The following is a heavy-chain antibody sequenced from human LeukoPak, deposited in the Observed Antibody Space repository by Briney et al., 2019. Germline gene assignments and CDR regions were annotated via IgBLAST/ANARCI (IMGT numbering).Heavy chain of an antibody. D-gene: IGHD1-26*01. J-gene: IGHJ4*02. Sequence: PGGSLRLSCVAYGFSFCSYSMSWVRQAPGKGLEWVASINHSGRKTYSSASVNGRFSVSRHNSKNTVDLQMSSLGVDDTAIYYCAKAFKLYGRWDIDYWGQGTLVTVSS. CDR1: GFSFCSYS. CDR2: INHSGRKT. CDR3: AKAFKLYGRWDIDY. V-gene: IGHV3-23*01.